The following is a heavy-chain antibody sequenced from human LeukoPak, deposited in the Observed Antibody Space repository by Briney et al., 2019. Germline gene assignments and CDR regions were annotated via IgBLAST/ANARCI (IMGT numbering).Heavy chain of an antibody. V-gene: IGHV1-2*02. J-gene: IGHJ4*02. CDR2: INPNSGGT. D-gene: IGHD3-10*01. CDR1: GYTFTGYY. Sequence: ASVKVSCKASGYTFTGYYMHWVRQAPGQGLEWMGWINPNSGGTNYAQKFQDRVTMTRDTSIGTAYMELSRLTSDDMAVYYCARTMSYNWRFDYWGQGTLVTVSS. CDR3: ARTMSYNWRFDY.